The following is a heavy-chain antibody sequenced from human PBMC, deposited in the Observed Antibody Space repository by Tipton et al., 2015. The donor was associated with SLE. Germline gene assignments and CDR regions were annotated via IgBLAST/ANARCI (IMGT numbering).Heavy chain of an antibody. Sequence: TLSLTCTVSGGSISSHYWSWIRQPPGKGLDWIGYIYDTETTYYNPSLKSRVTMSIDRSKNHFSLRLRSVSAADTAIYYCAREVKSGRYDWFDPWGQGTLVTVSS. J-gene: IGHJ5*02. CDR3: AREVKSGRYDWFDP. V-gene: IGHV4-59*11. CDR1: GGSISSHY. CDR2: IYDTETT. D-gene: IGHD1-26*01.